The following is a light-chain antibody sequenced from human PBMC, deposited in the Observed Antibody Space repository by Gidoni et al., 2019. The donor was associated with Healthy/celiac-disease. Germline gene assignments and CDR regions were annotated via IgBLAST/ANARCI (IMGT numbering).Light chain of an antibody. CDR1: QSISSY. CDR3: QQSYSTPPT. Sequence: DIKMTQSPSSLSASVGDRVTITCRASQSISSYVNWYQQKPGKATKLLIYAASSLQSGVPSRFSGSGSGTDFTLTISSLQPEDFATYYCQQSYSTPPTFGQGTKVEIK. CDR2: AAS. V-gene: IGKV1-39*01. J-gene: IGKJ1*01.